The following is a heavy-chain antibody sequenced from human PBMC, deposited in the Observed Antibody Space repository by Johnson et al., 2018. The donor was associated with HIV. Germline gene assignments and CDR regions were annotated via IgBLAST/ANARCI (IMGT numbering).Heavy chain of an antibody. Sequence: VESGGGVVQPGGSLRLSCAASGFTFSSYAIHWVRQAPGKGLEWVAIISYDGSNKYYADSVKGRFTISRDNSKNSLYLQMNSLRAEDTAVYYCARDHSVYDIPAGGFDIWGQGTMVTVSS. D-gene: IGHD5/OR15-5a*01. CDR2: ISYDGSNK. J-gene: IGHJ3*02. CDR1: GFTFSSYA. CDR3: ARDHSVYDIPAGGFDI. V-gene: IGHV3-30*04.